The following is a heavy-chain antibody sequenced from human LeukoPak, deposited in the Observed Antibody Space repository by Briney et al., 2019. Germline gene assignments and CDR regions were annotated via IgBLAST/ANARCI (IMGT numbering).Heavy chain of an antibody. CDR1: GFTFSSYS. J-gene: IGHJ4*02. CDR3: ARSRGAYSGYDFPLDY. CDR2: ISRSSSYI. V-gene: IGHV3-21*01. Sequence: GGSLRLSCAASGFTFSSYSMNWVRQATGKGLEWVSSISRSSSYIYYADSVKGRFTISRDNAKNSLYLQMNSLRAEDTAVYYCARSRGAYSGYDFPLDYWGQGTLVTVSS. D-gene: IGHD5-12*01.